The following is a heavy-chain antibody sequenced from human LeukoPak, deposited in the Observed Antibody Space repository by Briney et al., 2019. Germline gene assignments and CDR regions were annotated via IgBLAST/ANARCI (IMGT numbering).Heavy chain of an antibody. CDR1: GLTFGDSY. V-gene: IGHV3-11*04. J-gene: IGHJ4*02. CDR2: ISGSGRTI. CDR3: ARDPETKRGRDGLDY. D-gene: IGHD1-14*01. Sequence: GGSLRLSCAASGLTFGDSYMNWIRQAPGKGLEWLSFISGSGRTIYYAESVKGRFTISRDNARKSLYLQMNSLRAEDTAVYYCARDPETKRGRDGLDYWGPGTLVIVSS.